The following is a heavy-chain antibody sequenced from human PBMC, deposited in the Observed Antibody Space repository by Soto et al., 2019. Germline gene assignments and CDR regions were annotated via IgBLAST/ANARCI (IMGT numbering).Heavy chain of an antibody. CDR3: ARNLDCSGGSCYDNWFDP. D-gene: IGHD2-15*01. J-gene: IGHJ5*02. CDR1: GYTSTSYG. Sequence: GASVKVSCKASGYTSTSYGISWVRQAPGQGLEWMGWISAYNGNTNYAQKLQGRVTMTTDTSTSTAYMELRSLRSDDTAVYYCARNLDCSGGSCYDNWFDPWGQGTLVTVSS. V-gene: IGHV1-18*01. CDR2: ISAYNGNT.